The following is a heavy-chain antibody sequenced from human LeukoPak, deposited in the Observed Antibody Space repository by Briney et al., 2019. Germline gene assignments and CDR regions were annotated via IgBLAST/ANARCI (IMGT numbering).Heavy chain of an antibody. D-gene: IGHD3-10*01. CDR1: GFPLSSYG. V-gene: IGHV3-33*01. Sequence: GGSLRLSCAASGFPLSSYGMHWVRQAPGKGLEWVAVIWYDGSNEDYADSVKGRFTISRDNSNNTLYLQMNSLRAEDTAVYYCARDIYASGIYYFDYWGQGTLVTVSS. CDR3: ARDIYASGIYYFDY. J-gene: IGHJ4*02. CDR2: IWYDGSNE.